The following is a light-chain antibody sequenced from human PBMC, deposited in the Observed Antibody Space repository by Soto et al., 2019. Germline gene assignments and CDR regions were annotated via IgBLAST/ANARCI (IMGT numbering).Light chain of an antibody. V-gene: IGKV1-39*01. CDR2: AAS. Sequence: DIQMTQSPSSLSASVGDRVTITWRASQSISSYLNWYQQKPGKAPKLLIYAASTLQFGVPSRFSGSGSGTDFTLTISSLQPEDFATYYCQQLNTYPRITFGQGTRLEIK. J-gene: IGKJ5*01. CDR1: QSISSY. CDR3: QQLNTYPRIT.